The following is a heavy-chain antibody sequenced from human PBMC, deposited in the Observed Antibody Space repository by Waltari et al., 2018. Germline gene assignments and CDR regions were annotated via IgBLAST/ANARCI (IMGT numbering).Heavy chain of an antibody. CDR2: VDPEDGET. D-gene: IGHD7-27*01. Sequence: EVQLVQSGAEVKKPGATVKISCKASGYTFTDYYMHWVQQAPGKGLEWMGRVDPEDGETIYAEKFKGRVTITADTSTDTAYMERSSLRSEYTSVYYCATVRNWGAGQWGQGTLVTVSS. J-gene: IGHJ4*02. CDR1: GYTFTDYY. V-gene: IGHV1-69-2*01. CDR3: ATVRNWGAGQ.